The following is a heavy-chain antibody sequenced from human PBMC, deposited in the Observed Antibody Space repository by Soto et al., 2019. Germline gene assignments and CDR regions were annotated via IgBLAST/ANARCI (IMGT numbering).Heavy chain of an antibody. J-gene: IGHJ3*02. CDR1: GFTLSGYG. CDR3: ARAAYVDI. CDR2: ISSTSGAM. V-gene: IGHV3-48*01. Sequence: EVQLVESGGGLAKPGGSLRLSCAVSGFTLSGYGMNWVRQAPGKGLEWVSYISSTSGAMYYADSVKGRFTISRDNAKSSLYLQMSSLRAEDTAVYYCARAAYVDIWGQGTMVTVSS.